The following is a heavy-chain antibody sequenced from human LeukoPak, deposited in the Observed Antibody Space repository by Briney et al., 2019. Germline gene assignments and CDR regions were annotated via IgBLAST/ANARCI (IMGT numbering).Heavy chain of an antibody. Sequence: GGSLRLSCAASGFTFSSYPMSWVRQAPGKGLECVSAISGSGGSTYYADSIKGRFTVSRDNSKNTLFLQMDSLRAEDTAVYYCAKLVLPAAIISPYNWFDPWGQGTLVIVSS. V-gene: IGHV3-23*01. D-gene: IGHD2-2*01. CDR1: GFTFSSYP. J-gene: IGHJ5*02. CDR2: ISGSGGST. CDR3: AKLVLPAAIISPYNWFDP.